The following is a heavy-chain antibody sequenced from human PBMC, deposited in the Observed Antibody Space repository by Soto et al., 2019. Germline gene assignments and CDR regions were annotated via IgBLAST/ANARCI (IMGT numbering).Heavy chain of an antibody. CDR3: ARGRGGSSGWLKKRESKIDY. J-gene: IGHJ4*02. CDR1: GYTFTSYG. V-gene: IGHV1-18*01. CDR2: ISAYNGNT. Sequence: QVQLVQSGAEVKKPGASVKVSCKASGYTFTSYGISWVRQAPGQGLEWMGWISAYNGNTTYAQKLQGRVTMTTDTSTSTAHMELRSLRSDDTAVYYCARGRGGSSGWLKKRESKIDYWGQGTLVTVSS. D-gene: IGHD6-19*01.